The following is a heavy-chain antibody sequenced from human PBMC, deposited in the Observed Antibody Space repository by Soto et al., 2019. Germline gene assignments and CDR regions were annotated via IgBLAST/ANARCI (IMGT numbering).Heavy chain of an antibody. D-gene: IGHD3-22*01. V-gene: IGHV1-18*01. CDR3: ARDQYYYDSSGYSY. CDR2: ISAYNGNT. CDR1: GYTFTSYG. J-gene: IGHJ4*02. Sequence: ASVKVSCKASGYTFTSYGISWVRQAPGQGLEWMGWISAYNGNTNYAQKLQGRVTMTTDTSTSTAYMELRSLRSDDTVVYYCARDQYYYDSSGYSYWGQGTLVTVSS.